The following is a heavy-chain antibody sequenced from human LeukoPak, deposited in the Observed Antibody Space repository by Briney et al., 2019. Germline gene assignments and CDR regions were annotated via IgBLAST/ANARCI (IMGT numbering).Heavy chain of an antibody. CDR1: VYTFFNNY. J-gene: IGHJ4*02. CDR3: AREGGQYGDKDY. Sequence: GASVKVSCKASVYTFFNNYFHWVRQVPGQGLEWMGVIHPSGQSTIYAQKFRGRLNMTRDTATGTLYMELSTVTSEDTAMYYCAREGGQYGDKDYWGQGTMVIVSS. D-gene: IGHD4-17*01. CDR2: IHPSGQST. V-gene: IGHV1-46*01.